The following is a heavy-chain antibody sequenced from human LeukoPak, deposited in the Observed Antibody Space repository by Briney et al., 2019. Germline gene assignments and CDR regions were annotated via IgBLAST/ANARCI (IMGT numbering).Heavy chain of an antibody. CDR3: AIGVLNFSSTSCSYYFDY. CDR1: GGSFSGYY. CDR2: INHSGST. Sequence: PSETLSLTCAVYGGSFSGYYWSWIRQPPGKGLEWIGEINHSGSTNYNPSLKSRVTISVDTSKNQFSLKLSSVTAADTAVYYLAIGVLNFSSTSCSYYFDYWGQGTLVTGSS. J-gene: IGHJ4*02. D-gene: IGHD2-2*01. V-gene: IGHV4-34*01.